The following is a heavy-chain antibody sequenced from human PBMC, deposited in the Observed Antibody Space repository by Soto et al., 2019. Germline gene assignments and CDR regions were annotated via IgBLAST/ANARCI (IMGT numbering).Heavy chain of an antibody. CDR3: AREVRSIAARAVWFDP. Sequence: PSEPLSLTCTVSGGSIIIYYWSWIRQPPGKGLEWIGYIYYSGSTNYNPSLKSRVTISVDTSKNQFSLKLSSVTAADTAVYYCAREVRSIAARAVWFDPWGQGTLVTVSS. V-gene: IGHV4-59*01. D-gene: IGHD6-6*01. J-gene: IGHJ5*02. CDR2: IYYSGST. CDR1: GGSIIIYY.